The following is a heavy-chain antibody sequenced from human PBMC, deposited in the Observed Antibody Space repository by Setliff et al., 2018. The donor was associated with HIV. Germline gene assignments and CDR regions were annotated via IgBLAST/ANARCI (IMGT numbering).Heavy chain of an antibody. CDR2: INHSGIT. V-gene: IGHV4-39*07. Sequence: PSETLSLTCTVSGGSISSSSYYWGWIRQPPGKGLEWIGEINHSGITNSSPALRSRVTISVDTSKRQLSLKLSSVTAADTAIYFCARASFYFESSRYYSTVSGFDYWGQGTLVTVSS. D-gene: IGHD3-22*01. J-gene: IGHJ4*02. CDR3: ARASFYFESSRYYSTVSGFDY. CDR1: GGSISSSSYY.